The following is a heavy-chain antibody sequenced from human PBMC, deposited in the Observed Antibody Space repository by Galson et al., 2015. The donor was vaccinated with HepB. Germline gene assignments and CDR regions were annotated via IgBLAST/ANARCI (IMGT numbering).Heavy chain of an antibody. J-gene: IGHJ5*02. Sequence: SVKVSCKASGGTFSSYAISWVRQAPGQGLEWMGRIIPILGIANYAQKFQGRVTITADKSTSTAYMELSSLRSEDTAVYYCARDRSYCSGGSCYLGWFDPWGQGTLVTVSS. CDR2: IIPILGIA. CDR3: ARDRSYCSGGSCYLGWFDP. D-gene: IGHD2-15*01. CDR1: GGTFSSYA. V-gene: IGHV1-69*04.